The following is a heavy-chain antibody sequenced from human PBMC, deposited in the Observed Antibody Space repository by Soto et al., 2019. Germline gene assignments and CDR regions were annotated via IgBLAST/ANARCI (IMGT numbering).Heavy chain of an antibody. CDR3: VGGIPFQYNNNWLHWYFDL. CDR2: IWNDGSKK. J-gene: IGHJ2*01. Sequence: VQLVESGGGVVQPGMSLRLSCAESGFVYSTYAMHWVRLSPGKGLEWVALIWNDGSKKYYVDSVKGRFTISRDNSQNTLNLQMDSLRAEDTAVYFCVGGIPFQYNNNWLHWYFDLWGRGTQVTVSS. D-gene: IGHD1-1*01. CDR1: GFVYSTYA. V-gene: IGHV3-33*01.